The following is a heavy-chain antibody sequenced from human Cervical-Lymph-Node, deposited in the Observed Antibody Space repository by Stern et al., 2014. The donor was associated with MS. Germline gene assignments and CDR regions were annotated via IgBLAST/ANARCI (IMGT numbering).Heavy chain of an antibody. J-gene: IGHJ3*02. CDR3: ARGLLGSENAFDI. CDR1: GYTFTSYG. Sequence: LGQSGAGVKKPGASVKVSCKASGYTFTSYGISWVRPAPGKGLEWMGWISAYNCNTNYAQNLQGIVTMTTDTSTSTAYMELRSLRSDDTAVYYCARGLLGSENAFDIWGQGTMVTVSS. D-gene: IGHD2-15*01. V-gene: IGHV1-18*01. CDR2: ISAYNCNT.